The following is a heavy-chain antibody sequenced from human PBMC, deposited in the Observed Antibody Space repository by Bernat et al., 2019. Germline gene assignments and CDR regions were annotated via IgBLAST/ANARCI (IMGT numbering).Heavy chain of an antibody. CDR3: ARDRVVPAAIIYYYYYGMDV. V-gene: IGHV1-3*01. J-gene: IGHJ6*02. CDR2: INAGNGNT. Sequence: QVQLVQSGAEVKKPGASVKVSCKASGYTFTSYAMHWVRQAPGQRLEWMGWINAGNGNTKYSQKFQGRVTITRDTSASTAYMELSSLRSEDTAVYYCARDRVVPAAIIYYYYYGMDVWGQGTTVTVSS. D-gene: IGHD2-2*02. CDR1: GYTFTSYA.